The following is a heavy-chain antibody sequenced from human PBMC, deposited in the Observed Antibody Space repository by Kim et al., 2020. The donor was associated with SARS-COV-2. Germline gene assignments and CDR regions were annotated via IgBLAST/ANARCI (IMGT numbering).Heavy chain of an antibody. D-gene: IGHD6-19*01. Sequence: SETLSLTCAAYGGSFSGYYWSWIRQPPGKGLEWVGEINHSGSTNYNPSLKSRVTISVDTSKNQFSLKLITVTAADTAVYYCARGCLIAVAGTLVPYYYYYMDVWGKGTTVTVSS. V-gene: IGHV4-34*01. J-gene: IGHJ6*03. CDR2: INHSGST. CDR3: ARGCLIAVAGTLVPYYYYYMDV. CDR1: GGSFSGYY.